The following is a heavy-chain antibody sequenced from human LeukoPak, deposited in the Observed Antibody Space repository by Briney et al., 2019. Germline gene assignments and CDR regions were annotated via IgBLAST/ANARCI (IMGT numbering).Heavy chain of an antibody. V-gene: IGHV3-48*01. J-gene: IGHJ4*02. CDR1: GFTFSPYS. D-gene: IGHD1-20*01. CDR3: ARGYNWNGHFDY. Sequence: GGSLRLSCVVSGFTFSPYSMNWVRQAPGKGLEWVAYISGRTSTIYYADSVYGRFTISRDNAKNSLYLQMNSLRAEDTAVYYCARGYNWNGHFDYWGQGTLVTVSS. CDR2: ISGRTSTI.